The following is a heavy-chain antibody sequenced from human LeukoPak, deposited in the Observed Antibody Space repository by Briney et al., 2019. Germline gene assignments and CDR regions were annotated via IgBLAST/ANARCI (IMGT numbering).Heavy chain of an antibody. D-gene: IGHD6-13*01. Sequence: GGSLRLSCGACGFIFSSYAMNWVRQAPGKGLVWVAGISGSGVTTYYADSVKGRLTISRDNSKITLYLQMNRLRAEDTAVYYCAQALESGSSWSLPWASAYWGQGTLVTVPS. CDR1: GFIFSSYA. J-gene: IGHJ4*02. CDR3: AQALESGSSWSLPWASAY. V-gene: IGHV3-23*01. CDR2: ISGSGVTT.